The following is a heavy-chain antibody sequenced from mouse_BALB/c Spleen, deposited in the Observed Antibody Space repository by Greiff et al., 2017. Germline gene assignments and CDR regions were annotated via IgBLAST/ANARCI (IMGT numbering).Heavy chain of an antibody. Sequence: EVMLVESGGGLVKPGGSLKLSCAASGFTFSSYTMSWVRQTPEKRLEWVATISSGGSYTYYPDSVKGRFTISRDNAKNTLYLQMSSLKSEDTAMYYCTREREGYGNYDYWGQGTTLTVSS. D-gene: IGHD2-10*02. CDR1: GFTFSSYT. CDR3: TREREGYGNYDY. V-gene: IGHV5-6-4*01. CDR2: ISSGGSYT. J-gene: IGHJ2*01.